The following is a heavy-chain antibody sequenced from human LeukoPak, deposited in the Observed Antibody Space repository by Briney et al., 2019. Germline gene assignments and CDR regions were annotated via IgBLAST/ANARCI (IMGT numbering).Heavy chain of an antibody. J-gene: IGHJ4*02. CDR2: ISGSGGST. CDR1: GFTFSSYA. Sequence: GRSLRLSCAASGFTFSSYAMSWVRQAPGKGLEWVSAISGSGGSTYYADSVKGRFTISRDNSKNTLYLQMNSLRAEDTAVYYCAKGHDFWSGLLQVFDYWGQGTLVTVSS. V-gene: IGHV3-23*01. CDR3: AKGHDFWSGLLQVFDY. D-gene: IGHD3-3*01.